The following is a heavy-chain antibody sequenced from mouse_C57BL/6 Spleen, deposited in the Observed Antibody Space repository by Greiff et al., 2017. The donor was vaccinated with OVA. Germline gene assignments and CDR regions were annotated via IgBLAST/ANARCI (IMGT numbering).Heavy chain of an antibody. CDR3: ARSDGYDSWFAY. Sequence: QVQLQQPGAELVKPGASVKMSCKASGYTFTSYWLTWVKQRPGQGLEWIGDIYPGSGSTNYNEKFKSKATLTVDTSYSTAYMQLSSLTSEDSAVYYCARSDGYDSWFAYWGQGTLVTVSA. V-gene: IGHV1-55*01. CDR2: IYPGSGST. D-gene: IGHD2-2*01. J-gene: IGHJ3*01. CDR1: GYTFTSYW.